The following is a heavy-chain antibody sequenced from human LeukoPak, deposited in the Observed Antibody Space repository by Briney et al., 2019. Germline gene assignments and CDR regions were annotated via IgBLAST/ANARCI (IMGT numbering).Heavy chain of an antibody. D-gene: IGHD3-10*01. CDR3: ASILFIRGAGWFDP. Sequence: ASVKVSCKASGYTFTGYFMHWVRQAPGQGLEWVGYINPKTGDTNYAQKFRGRVTMTRDTSISTASMELSRLTSDDTAIYYCASILFIRGAGWFDPGGQGTLVTVSS. J-gene: IGHJ5*02. CDR1: GYTFTGYF. V-gene: IGHV1-2*02. CDR2: INPKTGDT.